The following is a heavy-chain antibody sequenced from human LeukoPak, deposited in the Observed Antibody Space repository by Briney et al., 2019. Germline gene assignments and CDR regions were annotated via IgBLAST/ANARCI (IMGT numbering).Heavy chain of an antibody. Sequence: GGSLRLSCVASGFTISSHLMYWVRQPPGKGLVWVSRIISDGTTTYADSVKGRFTISRDNAKNTLYLEMNGLRAEDTALYYCARAYNWKLDPWGQGTLVTVSS. J-gene: IGHJ5*02. CDR1: GFTISSHL. CDR3: ARAYNWKLDP. D-gene: IGHD1-20*01. CDR2: IISDGTT. V-gene: IGHV3-74*03.